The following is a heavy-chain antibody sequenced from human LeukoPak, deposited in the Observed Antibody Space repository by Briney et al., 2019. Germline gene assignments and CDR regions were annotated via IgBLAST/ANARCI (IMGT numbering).Heavy chain of an antibody. J-gene: IGHJ4*02. CDR2: IYSGGST. V-gene: IGHV3-66*01. CDR1: EFSVGSNY. CDR3: AKERPPRGYNMPDY. Sequence: GGSLRLSCAASEFSVGSNYMTWVRQAPGKGLEWVSLIYSGGSTYYADSVKGRFTFSRDISENTLYLEMNNLRLEDTAVYYCAKERPPRGYNMPDYWGQGTLVTVSS. D-gene: IGHD5-12*01.